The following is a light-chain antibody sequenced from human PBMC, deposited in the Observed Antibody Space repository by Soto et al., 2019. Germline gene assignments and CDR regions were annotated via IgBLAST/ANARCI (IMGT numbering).Light chain of an antibody. V-gene: IGLV2-14*01. CDR1: SSEVGGYNY. Sequence: QSALTQPASVSGSPGQSITISCTGTSSEVGGYNYVSWYQQHPGKAPKLMIYDVSNRTSGVSNRFSGSKSGNTASLTISGLQAEDEADYYCSSYTSSSTLVVFGGGTKLTVL. CDR3: SSYTSSSTLVV. J-gene: IGLJ2*01. CDR2: DVS.